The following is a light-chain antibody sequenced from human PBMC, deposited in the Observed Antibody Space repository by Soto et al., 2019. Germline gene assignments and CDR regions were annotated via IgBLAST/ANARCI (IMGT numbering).Light chain of an antibody. Sequence: QPVLTQSPSDSASLGASVKLTCTLSSGHSSYAIAWHQQQPEKVPRYLMKLNSDGSHSKGDGIPDRFSGSSSGAERHLTISSIQSEDEADYYCQTWGTAIHDVVFGGVTKLTVL. J-gene: IGLJ2*01. CDR2: LNSDGSH. CDR1: SGHSSYA. CDR3: QTWGTAIHDVV. V-gene: IGLV4-69*01.